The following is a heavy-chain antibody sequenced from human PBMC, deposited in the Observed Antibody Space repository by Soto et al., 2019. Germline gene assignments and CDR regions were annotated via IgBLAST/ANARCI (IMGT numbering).Heavy chain of an antibody. V-gene: IGHV3-7*04. CDR3: ARDTAMVYDYFDY. Sequence: GGSLRLSCAASGFTFSRQWMTWVRQAPGKGLEWVASIREDGSNTYYVDSVKGRFTISRDNSKNTLYLQMNSLRAEDTAVYYCARDTAMVYDYFDYWGQGTLVTVSS. CDR1: GFTFSRQW. J-gene: IGHJ4*02. D-gene: IGHD5-18*01. CDR2: IREDGSNT.